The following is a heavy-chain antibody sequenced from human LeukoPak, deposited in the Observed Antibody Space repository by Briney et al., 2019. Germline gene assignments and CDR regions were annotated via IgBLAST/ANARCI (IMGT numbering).Heavy chain of an antibody. CDR2: ISGSGGST. CDR3: AKGGSYYPFDY. D-gene: IGHD1-26*01. V-gene: IGHV3-23*01. Sequence: GGSLRLSCAASGFTFSSYEMNWVRQAPGKGLEWVSAISGSGGSTYYADSVKGRFTISRDNSKNTLYLQMNSLRAEDTAVYYCAKGGSYYPFDYWGQGTLVTVSS. CDR1: GFTFSSYE. J-gene: IGHJ4*02.